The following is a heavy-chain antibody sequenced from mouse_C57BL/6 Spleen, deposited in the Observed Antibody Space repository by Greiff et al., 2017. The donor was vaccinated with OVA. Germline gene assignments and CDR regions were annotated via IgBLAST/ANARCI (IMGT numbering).Heavy chain of an antibody. CDR3: ARLFSGSYDYDVGY. J-gene: IGHJ2*01. D-gene: IGHD2-4*01. V-gene: IGHV5-6*01. CDR1: GFTFSSYG. Sequence: EVKLLESGGDLVKPGGSLKLSCAASGFTFSSYGMSWVRQTPDKRLEWVATISSGGSYTYYPASVTGRFPISRDNAKNTLYLQMSSLKSEDTAMYYCARLFSGSYDYDVGYWGQGTTLTVSS. CDR2: ISSGGSYT.